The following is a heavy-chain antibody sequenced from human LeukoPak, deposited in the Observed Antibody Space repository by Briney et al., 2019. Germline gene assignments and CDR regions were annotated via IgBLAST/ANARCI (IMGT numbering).Heavy chain of an antibody. D-gene: IGHD3-10*01. J-gene: IGHJ4*02. CDR2: MRSDGSNE. CDR3: AKAFGSGSYIIDH. CDR1: GFTFSRNG. Sequence: PGGSLRLSCATSGFTFSRNGVHWARQAPGKGLEWVASMRSDGSNEEYAGSVKGRFAISRDGSKNTVYLQMNSLRFEDTAVYYCAKAFGSGSYIIDHWGRGTLVTVSS. V-gene: IGHV3-30*02.